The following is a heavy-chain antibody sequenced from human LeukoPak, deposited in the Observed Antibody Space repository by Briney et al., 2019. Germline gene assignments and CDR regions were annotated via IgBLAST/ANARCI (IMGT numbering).Heavy chain of an antibody. CDR3: ARGVSYSSGSYWSWGGGYFDY. CDR1: GYTFTSYD. D-gene: IGHD6-19*01. CDR2: MNPNSGNT. Sequence: ASVKVSCKASGYTFTSYDINWVRQATGQGLEWMGWMNPNSGNTGYAQKFQGRVTITRNTSISTAYMELSSLSSEDTAVYYCARGVSYSSGSYWSWGGGYFDYWGQGTLVTVSS. J-gene: IGHJ4*02. V-gene: IGHV1-8*03.